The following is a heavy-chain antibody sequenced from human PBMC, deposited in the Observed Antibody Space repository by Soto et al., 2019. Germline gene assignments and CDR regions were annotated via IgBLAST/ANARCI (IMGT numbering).Heavy chain of an antibody. CDR2: ISSSSSYI. CDR3: ARYYYGSGSYYTPSLPTWVD. J-gene: IGHJ4*02. Sequence: GGSLRLSCAASGFTFSSYSMNWVRQAPGKGLEWVSSISSSSSYIYYADSVKGRFTISRDNAKNSLYLQMNSLRAEDTAVYYCARYYYGSGSYYTPSLPTWVDWGQGTLVTVSS. D-gene: IGHD3-10*01. CDR1: GFTFSSYS. V-gene: IGHV3-21*01.